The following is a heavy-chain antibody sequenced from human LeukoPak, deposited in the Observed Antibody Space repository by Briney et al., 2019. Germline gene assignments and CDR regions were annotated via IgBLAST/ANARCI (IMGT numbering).Heavy chain of an antibody. CDR1: GGTFSSYA. Sequence: GASVKDSCMASGGTFSSYAISWVRQAPGQGLEGMGRIIPIFGIANYAQKFQGRVTITADKSTSTAYMELSSLRSEDTAVYYCARDAGPSGSYQEGWFDPWGQGTLVTVSS. J-gene: IGHJ5*02. CDR3: ARDAGPSGSYQEGWFDP. V-gene: IGHV1-69*04. D-gene: IGHD1-26*01. CDR2: IIPIFGIA.